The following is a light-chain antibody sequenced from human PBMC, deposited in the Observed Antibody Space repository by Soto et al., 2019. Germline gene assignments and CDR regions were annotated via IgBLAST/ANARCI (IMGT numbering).Light chain of an antibody. CDR1: SSNIGAGYD. Sequence: SVLPQPPSVSGAPGQRVTISCTGSSSNIGAGYDVHWYQQLPGTAPKLLIYGNSNRPSGVPDRFSGSKSGTSASLAITGLQAEDEADYYCQSYDSSLSDVFGTGTKVTVL. CDR3: QSYDSSLSDV. CDR2: GNS. V-gene: IGLV1-40*01. J-gene: IGLJ1*01.